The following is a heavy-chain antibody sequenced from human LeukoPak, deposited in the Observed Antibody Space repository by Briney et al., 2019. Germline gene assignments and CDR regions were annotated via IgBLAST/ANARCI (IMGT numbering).Heavy chain of an antibody. J-gene: IGHJ5*02. CDR2: INVGGSNT. Sequence: GGCLRLSCAASGFTLSTYWTQSVRHVAGKWPVLAIRINVGGSNTIHAACVRGRFPFSRDDAKNTVYLQMNNLRAEDTAVYYCVRGGSSTWSWGQGTLVTASS. CDR3: VRGGSSTWS. D-gene: IGHD2-15*01. V-gene: IGHV3-74*01. CDR1: GFTLSTYW.